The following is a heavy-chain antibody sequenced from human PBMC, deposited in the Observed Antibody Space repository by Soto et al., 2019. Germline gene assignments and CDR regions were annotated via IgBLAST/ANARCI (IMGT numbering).Heavy chain of an antibody. D-gene: IGHD6-19*01. J-gene: IGHJ4*02. V-gene: IGHV3-30*18. Sequence: GGSLRLSCAASGFTFRTYGMHWVRQAPGKGLEWVAFISDDGSQKYYGDSVKGRFTISRDNSKNTLSLRMISLRTEDTSVYYCEKEAPGGWHFFDTWGQGTLVTVSS. CDR2: ISDDGSQK. CDR1: GFTFRTYG. CDR3: EKEAPGGWHFFDT.